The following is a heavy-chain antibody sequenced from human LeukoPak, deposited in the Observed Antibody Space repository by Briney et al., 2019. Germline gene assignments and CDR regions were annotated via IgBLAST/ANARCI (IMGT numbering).Heavy chain of an antibody. CDR3: ARDQYSSGWYYYYYYMDV. J-gene: IGHJ6*03. CDR2: ISSSGSTI. Sequence: PGGSLRLSCAASGLTFSDYYMSWIRQAPGKGLEWVSYISSSGSTIYYADSVKGRFTISRDNVKNSLYLQMNSLRAEDTAVYYCARDQYSSGWYYYYYYMDVWGKGTTVTVSS. D-gene: IGHD6-19*01. V-gene: IGHV3-11*04. CDR1: GLTFSDYY.